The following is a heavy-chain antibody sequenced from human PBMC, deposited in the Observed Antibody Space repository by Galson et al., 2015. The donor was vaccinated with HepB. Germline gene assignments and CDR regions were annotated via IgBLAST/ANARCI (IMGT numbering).Heavy chain of an antibody. J-gene: IGHJ6*02. CDR2: ISYDGSNK. CDR3: ARGGSSSSRPGVYYGMDI. Sequence: FSNYAMHWVRQAPGKGLEWVAVISYDGSNKYYAYSLKGRFTISRDNSKNTLYLQMNSLRAEDTALYYCARGGSSSSRPGVYYGMDIWGQGTTVTVSS. D-gene: IGHD6-6*01. CDR1: FSNYA. V-gene: IGHV3-30-3*01.